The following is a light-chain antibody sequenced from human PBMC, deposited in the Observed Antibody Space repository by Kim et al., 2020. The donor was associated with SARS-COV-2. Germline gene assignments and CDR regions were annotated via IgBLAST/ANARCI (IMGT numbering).Light chain of an antibody. CDR1: SSDVGGYNY. J-gene: IGLJ3*02. CDR2: EVF. Sequence: GQSVTISCTGTSSDVGGYNYVAWYQQHPGKVPKLLIYEVFKRPSGVPDRFSGSKSGNTASLTVSGLQADDEADYYCSSYEGRKVVVFGGGTKVTVL. V-gene: IGLV2-8*01. CDR3: SSYEGRKVVV.